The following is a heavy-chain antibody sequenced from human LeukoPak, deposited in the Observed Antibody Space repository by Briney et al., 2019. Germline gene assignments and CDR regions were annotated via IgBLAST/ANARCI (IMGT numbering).Heavy chain of an antibody. CDR1: GGSISSSSYY. Sequence: PSETLSLTCTVSGGSISSSSYYWGWIPQPPGKGLEWIGSIYYSGSTYYNPSLKSRVTISVDTSKNQFSLKLSSVTAADTAVYYCPRRRGGYYYDSSGYLNPWGQGTLVTVSS. D-gene: IGHD3-22*01. J-gene: IGHJ5*02. CDR2: IYYSGST. CDR3: PRRRGGYYYDSSGYLNP. V-gene: IGHV4-39*01.